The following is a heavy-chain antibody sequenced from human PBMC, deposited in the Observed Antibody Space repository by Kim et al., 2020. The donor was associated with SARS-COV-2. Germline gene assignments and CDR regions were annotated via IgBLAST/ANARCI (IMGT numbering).Heavy chain of an antibody. Sequence: GGSLRLSCAASGFTFSSYSMNWVRQAPGKGLEWVSYISSSTIYYADSVKGRFTISRDNAKNSLYLQMNSLRDEDTAVYYCARDVGSEWVLSYYYYGMDVWGQGTTVTVSS. V-gene: IGHV3-48*02. CDR1: GFTFSSYS. CDR3: ARDVGSEWVLSYYYYGMDV. D-gene: IGHD3-3*01. J-gene: IGHJ6*02. CDR2: ISSSTI.